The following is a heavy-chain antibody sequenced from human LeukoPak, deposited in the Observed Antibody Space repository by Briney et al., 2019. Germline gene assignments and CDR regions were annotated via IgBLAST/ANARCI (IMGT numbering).Heavy chain of an antibody. V-gene: IGHV1-18*01. CDR1: GGTFSSYA. CDR2: ISAYNGNT. Sequence: ASVKVSCKASGGTFSSYAISWVRQAPGQGLERMGWISAYNGNTNYAQKLQGRVTMTTDTSTSTAYVELRNLRSDDTAVYYCARCYYDSSGYYIYWGQGSLVTVSS. CDR3: ARCYYDSSGYYIY. J-gene: IGHJ4*02. D-gene: IGHD3-22*01.